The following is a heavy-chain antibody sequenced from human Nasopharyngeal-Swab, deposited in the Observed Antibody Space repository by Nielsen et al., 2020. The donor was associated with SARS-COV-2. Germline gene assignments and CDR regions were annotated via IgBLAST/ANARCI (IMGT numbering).Heavy chain of an antibody. D-gene: IGHD3/OR15-3a*01. CDR3: VHDRWTLSRYDVFDV. V-gene: IGHV2-5*01. J-gene: IGHJ3*01. CDR2: IYLNDDK. Sequence: SGPTLVKPTQTLTLICTFSGTSHNINEVGVGWVGQLTGEALEWLALIYLNDDKRFNPSVKNRVTITKDTSKNQVVLTMNNVDPVDTATYYCVHDRWTLSRYDVFDVWGQGTMVTVSS. CDR1: GTSHNINEVG.